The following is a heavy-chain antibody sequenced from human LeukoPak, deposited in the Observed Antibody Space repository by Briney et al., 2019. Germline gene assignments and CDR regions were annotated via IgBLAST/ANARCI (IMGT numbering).Heavy chain of an antibody. CDR3: AKVWDLGYSYGNPFDY. D-gene: IGHD5-18*01. J-gene: IGHJ4*02. CDR2: ISGSGGST. Sequence: GGSLRLSCAASGFTFSSYGMSWVRQAPGKGLEWVSAISGSGGSTYYADSVKGRFTISRDNSKNTLYLQMNSLRAEDTAVYYCAKVWDLGYSYGNPFDYWGQGTLVTVSS. CDR1: GFTFSSYG. V-gene: IGHV3-23*01.